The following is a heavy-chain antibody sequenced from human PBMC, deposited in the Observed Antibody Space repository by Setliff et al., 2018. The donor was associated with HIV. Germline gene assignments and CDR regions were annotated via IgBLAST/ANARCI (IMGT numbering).Heavy chain of an antibody. CDR2: IRSKADKYAT. CDR1: GFTFSGAE. V-gene: IGHV3-73*01. Sequence: GESLKISCAASGFTFSGAEIHWVRQVSGKGLEWVGRIRSKADKYATDYGASAKGRFIISRDDSKKTAYLQMNTLRAEDTAVYYCAGDLFPYYHDSSPYYPPGYWGQGTLVTVSS. D-gene: IGHD3-22*01. CDR3: AGDLFPYYHDSSPYYPPGY. J-gene: IGHJ4*02.